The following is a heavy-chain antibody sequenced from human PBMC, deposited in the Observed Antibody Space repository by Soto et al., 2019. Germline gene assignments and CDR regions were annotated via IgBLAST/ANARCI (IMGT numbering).Heavy chain of an antibody. CDR3: ASRAPITMVRGVINFDY. V-gene: IGHV1-69*12. D-gene: IGHD3-10*01. J-gene: IGHJ4*02. CDR1: GGTFSSYA. Sequence: QVQLVQSGAEVKKPGSSVKVSCKASGGTFSSYAISWVRQAPGQGLEWMGGIIPIVGTANYAQKFQGRVTITADESTSTAYMELSRLRSEDTAVYYCASRAPITMVRGVINFDYWGQGTLVTVSS. CDR2: IIPIVGTA.